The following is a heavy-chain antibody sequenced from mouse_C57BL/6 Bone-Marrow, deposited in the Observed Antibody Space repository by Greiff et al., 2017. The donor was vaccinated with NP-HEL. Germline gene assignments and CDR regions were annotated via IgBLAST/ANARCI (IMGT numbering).Heavy chain of an antibody. CDR1: GYTFTSYW. V-gene: IGHV1-55*01. J-gene: IGHJ3*01. CDR3: ARGIVYDYGISYGAWCAY. Sequence: VQLQQPGAELVKPGASVKMSCKASGYTFTSYWITWVKQRPGQGLEWIGDIYPGSGSTNYNEKFQSKATMTVDTSSSTAYMQLSSLTSEDSAVYYGARGIVYDYGISYGAWCAYWGQGTLVTVSA. CDR2: IYPGSGST. D-gene: IGHD1-1*01.